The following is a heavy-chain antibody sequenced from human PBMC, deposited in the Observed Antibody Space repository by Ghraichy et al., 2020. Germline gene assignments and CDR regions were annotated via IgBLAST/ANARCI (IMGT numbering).Heavy chain of an antibody. D-gene: IGHD4-17*01. CDR2: IYYSGST. CDR3: ARSSTVTTLFDY. V-gene: IGHV4-39*01. CDR1: GGSISSSSYY. Sequence: SETLSLTCTVSGGSISSSSYYWGWIRQPPGKGLEWIGSIYYSGSTYYNPSLKSRVTISVDTSTNQFSLKLSSVTAADTAVYYCARSSTVTTLFDYWGQGTLVTVSS. J-gene: IGHJ4*02.